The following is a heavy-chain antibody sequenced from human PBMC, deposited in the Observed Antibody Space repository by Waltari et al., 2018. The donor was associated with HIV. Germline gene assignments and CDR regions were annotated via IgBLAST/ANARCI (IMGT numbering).Heavy chain of an antibody. D-gene: IGHD3-22*01. CDR3: ATVLVRTSWVITTVPFDY. V-gene: IGHV3-53*01. CDR1: GFAVINNY. J-gene: IGHJ4*02. Sequence: EVQLVESGGGLIQPGGSLRPACAASGFAVINNYMSWVRQAPGKGLEWVSLIYSNATTYYADSVKGRFTISRDNSKNTLYLQMNSLRADDTAVYFCATVLVRTSWVITTVPFDYWGQGTLVTVSS. CDR2: IYSNATT.